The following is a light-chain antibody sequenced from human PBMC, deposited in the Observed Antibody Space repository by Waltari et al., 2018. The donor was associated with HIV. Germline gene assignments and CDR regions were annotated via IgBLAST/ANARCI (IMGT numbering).Light chain of an antibody. CDR2: DND. CDR3: GTWDTSLGAGV. Sequence: QSVLTQPPSVSAAPGQKVTISCSGRSSKFGNDFVYCYQHPPGAATKLLIYDNDKRPSGSSDRFSGSKSGTSATLGITGLQTGDEADYYCGTWDTSLGAGVFGGGTKLTVL. CDR1: SSKFGNDF. J-gene: IGLJ3*02. V-gene: IGLV1-51*01.